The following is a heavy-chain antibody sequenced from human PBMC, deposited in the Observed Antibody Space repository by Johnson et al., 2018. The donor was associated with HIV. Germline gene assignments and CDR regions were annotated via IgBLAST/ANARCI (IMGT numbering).Heavy chain of an antibody. J-gene: IGHJ3*02. CDR1: GFTFSSYA. CDR2: IYSGGST. D-gene: IGHD1-7*01. CDR3: AREGAWELRPGAFDI. V-gene: IGHV3-66*01. Sequence: MLLVESGGGLVQPGGSLRLSCAASGFTFSSYAMHWVRQAPGKGLEWVSVIYSGGSTYYADSVKGRFTISRDNSKNTLYLQMNSLRAEDTAVYYCAREGAWELRPGAFDIWGQGTMVTVSS.